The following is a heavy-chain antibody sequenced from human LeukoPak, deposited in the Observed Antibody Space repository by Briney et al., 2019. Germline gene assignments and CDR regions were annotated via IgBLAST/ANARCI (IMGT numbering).Heavy chain of an antibody. D-gene: IGHD3-10*01. J-gene: IGHJ5*02. CDR3: ARHVGFITMVRGVINNNWFDP. Sequence: SETLSLTCTVSGGSINSGSYYWSWIRQPAGKGLEWIGRIYTSGSTNYNPSLKSRVTLSVDTSKKQFSLKLSSVTAADTAVYYCARHVGFITMVRGVINNNWFDPWGQGTLVTVSS. CDR1: GGSINSGSYY. V-gene: IGHV4-61*02. CDR2: IYTSGST.